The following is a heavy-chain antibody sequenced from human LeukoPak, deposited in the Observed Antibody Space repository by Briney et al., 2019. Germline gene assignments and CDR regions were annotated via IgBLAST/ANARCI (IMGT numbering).Heavy chain of an antibody. V-gene: IGHV3-30*02. CDR1: GVTFSSYG. CDR2: IRYDGSNE. J-gene: IGHJ3*02. Sequence: GGSLRLSCVASGVTFSSYGMHWVRQAPGKGLEWVAFIRYDGSNEYYTDSVKGRFTLSRDNSKNTLYLQMNSLRAEDTAVYYCAKDSAVSGSYPDASDIWGQGTMVTVPS. D-gene: IGHD1-26*01. CDR3: AKDSAVSGSYPDASDI.